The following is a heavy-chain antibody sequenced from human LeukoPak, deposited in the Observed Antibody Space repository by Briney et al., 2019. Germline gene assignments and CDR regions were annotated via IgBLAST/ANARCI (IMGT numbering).Heavy chain of an antibody. Sequence: GASVKVSCKASGGTFSSYAISWVRQAPGQGLEWMGGIIPIFGTANYAQKFQGRVTITADESTSTAYMELRSLRSDDTAVYYCARAENYYDSSGYLDYWGQGTLVTVSS. CDR1: GGTFSSYA. CDR2: IIPIFGTA. J-gene: IGHJ4*02. CDR3: ARAENYYDSSGYLDY. V-gene: IGHV1-69*13. D-gene: IGHD3-22*01.